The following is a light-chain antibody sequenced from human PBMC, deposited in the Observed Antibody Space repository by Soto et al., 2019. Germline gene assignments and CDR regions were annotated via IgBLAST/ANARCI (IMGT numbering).Light chain of an antibody. CDR1: SSDVGGYNS. V-gene: IGLV2-14*01. Sequence: QSVLTQPASVSGSPGQSITISCTGTSSDVGGYNSVSWYQQYPGKVPKLLIYEVTHRPSGVSNCFSGSKSGNTASLTISGLQAEDEADYYCTSYTSGSTPYVFGTGTKLTVL. J-gene: IGLJ1*01. CDR3: TSYTSGSTPYV. CDR2: EVT.